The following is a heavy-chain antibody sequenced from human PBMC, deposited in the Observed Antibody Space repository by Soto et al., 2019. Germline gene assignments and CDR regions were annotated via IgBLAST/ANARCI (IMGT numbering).Heavy chain of an antibody. V-gene: IGHV3-23*01. J-gene: IGHJ4*02. Sequence: GGSLRLSCAASGFTFSSYWMSWVRRAPGKGLEWVSAISGSGGSTYYADSVKGRFTISRDNSKNTLYLQMNSLRAEDTAVYYCAKDLARHCSSTSCYPFDYWGQGTLVTVSS. CDR1: GFTFSSYW. D-gene: IGHD2-2*01. CDR2: ISGSGGST. CDR3: AKDLARHCSSTSCYPFDY.